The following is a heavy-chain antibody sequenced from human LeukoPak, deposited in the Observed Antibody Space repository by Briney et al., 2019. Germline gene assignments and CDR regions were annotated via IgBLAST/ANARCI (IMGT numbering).Heavy chain of an antibody. V-gene: IGHV4-38-2*01. D-gene: IGHD5-18*01. CDR1: GDSITSGYY. CDR3: ARSSSVDTALVGVHWFDP. J-gene: IGHJ5*02. CDR2: IFHSGST. Sequence: SGTPSLTCVVSGDSITSGYYWAWIRQPPGKGLEWIGSIFHSGSTYRNPSLRSRVTISLNTSKNQISLILSSMTAADTAVYYCARSSSVDTALVGVHWFDPWGQGTLVTVPS.